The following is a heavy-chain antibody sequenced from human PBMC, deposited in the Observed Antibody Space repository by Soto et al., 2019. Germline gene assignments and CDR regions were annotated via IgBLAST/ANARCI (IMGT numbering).Heavy chain of an antibody. CDR3: ATIAGTAGGPIDY. CDR2: INHSGST. CDR1: GGSFSGYY. V-gene: IGHV4-34*01. D-gene: IGHD6-13*01. J-gene: IGHJ4*02. Sequence: SETLSLTCAVYGGSFSGYYWSWIRQPPGKGLEWIGEINHSGSTNYNPSLKSRVTISVDTSKNQFSLKLSSVTAVDTAVYYCATIAGTAGGPIDYWGQGTLVTVSS.